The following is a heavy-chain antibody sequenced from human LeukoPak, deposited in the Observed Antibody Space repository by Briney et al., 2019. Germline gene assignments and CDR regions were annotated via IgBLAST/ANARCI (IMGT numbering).Heavy chain of an antibody. CDR2: IDSSDSYT. D-gene: IGHD2-2*01. CDR3: ARHPGSSTLREDY. Sequence: GESLKISCKGSGYSFTSYWISWVRQMPGKGLEWMGRIDSSDSYTNYSPSFQGHVTISADKSISTAYLQWSSLKASDTAMYYCARHPGSSTLREDYWGQGTLVTVSS. V-gene: IGHV5-10-1*01. CDR1: GYSFTSYW. J-gene: IGHJ4*02.